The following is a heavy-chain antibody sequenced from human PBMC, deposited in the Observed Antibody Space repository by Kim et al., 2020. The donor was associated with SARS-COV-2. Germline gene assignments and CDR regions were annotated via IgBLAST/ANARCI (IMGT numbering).Heavy chain of an antibody. J-gene: IGHJ4*02. CDR1: GFTFSRNW. Sequence: GGSLRLSCADSGFTFSRNWMSWVRQALGKGLELVANINQDGREKYYVDSVKGRCYISRDNAKQILFLQMDSLRGEDTDVYCCAAGNYPDFWGPGTLVTVS. V-gene: IGHV3-7*03. CDR2: INQDGREK. CDR3: AAGNYPDF.